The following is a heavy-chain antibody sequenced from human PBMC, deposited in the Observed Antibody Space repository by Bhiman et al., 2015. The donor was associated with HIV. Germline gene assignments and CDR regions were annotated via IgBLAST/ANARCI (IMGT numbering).Heavy chain of an antibody. D-gene: IGHD3-3*01. J-gene: IGHJ3*02. V-gene: IGHV3-30*18. CDR3: AKDLGESENEEWASDYYDFGSDYPGQDPRGVVGTFDI. CDR2: ISYDGSNK. Sequence: QVQLVESGGGVVQPGRSLRLSCAASGFTFSTSGMHWVRQAPGKGMEWVAVISYDGSNKYYADSVKGRFTISRDNSKNTLYLQMNSLRAVDTAVYYCAKDLGESENEEWASDYYDFGSDYPGQDPRGVVGTFDIWGHGTMVTVSS. CDR1: GFTFSTSG.